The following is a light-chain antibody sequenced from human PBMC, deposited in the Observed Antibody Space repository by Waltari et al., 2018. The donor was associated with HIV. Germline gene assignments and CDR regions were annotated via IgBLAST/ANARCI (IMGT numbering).Light chain of an antibody. CDR2: GNS. Sequence: QSVLTQSPSVSGAPGQRVTIPCTGSSSNIGAGYDVHWYQQPPGTAPKPLVYGNSNRPSGVPDGFAVSKSGTSSSLAITGLQAEDEADYYCQSYDSSLSGPYGFGTGTKVTVL. J-gene: IGLJ1*01. CDR1: SSNIGAGYD. V-gene: IGLV1-40*01. CDR3: QSYDSSLSGPYG.